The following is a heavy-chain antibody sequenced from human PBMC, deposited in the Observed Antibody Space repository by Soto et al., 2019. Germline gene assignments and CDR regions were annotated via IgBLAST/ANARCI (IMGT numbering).Heavy chain of an antibody. V-gene: IGHV4-34*01. J-gene: IGHJ4*02. Sequence: SETLSLTCAVYGGSFSGYYWSWIRQPPGKGLEWIGEINHSGSTNYNPSLKSRVTISVDTSKNQFSLKLSSVTAADTAVYYCARGRGYSYGIDYWGQGTLVTVSS. CDR2: INHSGST. CDR1: GGSFSGYY. D-gene: IGHD5-18*01. CDR3: ARGRGYSYGIDY.